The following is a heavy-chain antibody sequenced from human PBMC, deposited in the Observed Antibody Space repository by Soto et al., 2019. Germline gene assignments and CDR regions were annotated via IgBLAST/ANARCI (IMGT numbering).Heavy chain of an antibody. CDR3: AIAFTYYYGSGTTFDY. CDR1: GGSFSGYY. Sequence: QVQLQQWGAGLLKPSETLSLTCAVYGGSFSGYYWSWIRQPPGKGLEWIGEINHSGSTNYNPSLKSRVTISVDTSKNQFSLKLSSVTAADTAVYYCAIAFTYYYGSGTTFDYWGQATLLTVSS. V-gene: IGHV4-34*01. CDR2: INHSGST. J-gene: IGHJ4*02. D-gene: IGHD3-10*01.